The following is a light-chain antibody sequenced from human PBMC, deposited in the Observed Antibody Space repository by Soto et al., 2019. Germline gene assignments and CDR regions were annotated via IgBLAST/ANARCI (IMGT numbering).Light chain of an antibody. Sequence: EIVLTQSPGTLSLSPGERATLSCRASQSVSTSYLAWYQQKPGQAPRLLIYGASSRATGIPDRFSGSGSGADFTLTISRLEPEDLAVYYCQQYGSVPLTFGGGTKGEIK. J-gene: IGKJ4*01. CDR3: QQYGSVPLT. CDR1: QSVSTSY. CDR2: GAS. V-gene: IGKV3-20*01.